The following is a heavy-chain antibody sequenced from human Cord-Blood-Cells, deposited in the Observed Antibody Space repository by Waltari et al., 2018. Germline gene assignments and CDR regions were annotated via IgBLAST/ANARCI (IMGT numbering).Heavy chain of an antibody. CDR2: IYPGDSDT. D-gene: IGHD3-10*01. CDR3: ARGPDSGSYYMGFDY. V-gene: IGHV5-51*01. J-gene: IGHJ4*02. Sequence: EVQLVQSGAEVKKPGESLKISCKGSGYSFTSYWIGWVRQMPGKGLEWMGIIYPGDSDTRYRPSVQGQVTISADKSISTAYLQWSSLKASDTSMYYCARGPDSGSYYMGFDYWGQGTLVTVSS. CDR1: GYSFTSYW.